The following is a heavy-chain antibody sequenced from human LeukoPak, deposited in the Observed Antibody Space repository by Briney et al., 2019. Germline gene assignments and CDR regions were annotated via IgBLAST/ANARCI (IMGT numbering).Heavy chain of an antibody. Sequence: SETLSLTCAVSGGSISSSNWWTWVRQPPGKGLEWIGEIYHSGSTNYNPSLKSRVTISVDKSKNQFSPKLSSVTAADTAVYYCARGPSGYDFWSGYYTGPFDYWGQGTLVTVSS. J-gene: IGHJ4*02. D-gene: IGHD3-3*01. CDR2: IYHSGST. V-gene: IGHV4-4*02. CDR1: GGSISSSNW. CDR3: ARGPSGYDFWSGYYTGPFDY.